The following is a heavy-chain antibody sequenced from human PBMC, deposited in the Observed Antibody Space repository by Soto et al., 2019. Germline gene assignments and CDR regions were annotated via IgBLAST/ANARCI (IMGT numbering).Heavy chain of an antibody. CDR1: GGSISSYY. CDR3: GRGRAATGYDWFDP. CDR2: IYYSGST. D-gene: IGHD2-15*01. Sequence: QVQLQESGPGLVKPSETLSLTCTVSGGSISSYYWSWIRQPPGKGLEWIGYIYYSGSTNYNPSLKSRVTISVDTSKNQFSLKLGSVTAADTAVYYCGRGRAATGYDWFDPWGQGTLVTVSS. V-gene: IGHV4-59*01. J-gene: IGHJ5*02.